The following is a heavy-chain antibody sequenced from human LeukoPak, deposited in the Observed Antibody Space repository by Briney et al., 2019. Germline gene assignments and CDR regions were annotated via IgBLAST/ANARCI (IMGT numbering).Heavy chain of an antibody. V-gene: IGHV3-23*01. CDR1: GLTFSSYA. J-gene: IGHJ4*02. CDR3: AKGGIETYYYGSGSYRVDY. CDR2: ISGSGGST. D-gene: IGHD3-10*01. Sequence: GGSLRLSCAASGLTFSSYAMSWVRQAPGKGLEWVSAISGSGGSTYYADSVKGRFTISRDNSKNTLYLQMNSLRAEDTAVYYCAKGGIETYYYGSGSYRVDYWGQGTLVTVSS.